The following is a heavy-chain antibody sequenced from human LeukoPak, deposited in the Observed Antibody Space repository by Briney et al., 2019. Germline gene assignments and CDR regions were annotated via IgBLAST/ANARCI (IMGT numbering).Heavy chain of an antibody. CDR3: AKDKGYCSGGSCEGYFDC. CDR2: ISWNSGSI. D-gene: IGHD2-15*01. V-gene: IGHV3-9*01. CDR1: GFTFDDYA. Sequence: GRSLRLSCAASGFTFDDYAMHWVRQAPGKGLEWVSGISWNSGSIGYADSVKGRFTISRDNAKNSLYLQMNSLRAEDTALYYCAKDKGYCSGGSCEGYFDCWGQGTLVTVSS. J-gene: IGHJ4*02.